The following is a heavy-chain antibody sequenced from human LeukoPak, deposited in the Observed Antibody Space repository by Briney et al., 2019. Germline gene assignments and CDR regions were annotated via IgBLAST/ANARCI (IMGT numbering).Heavy chain of an antibody. CDR1: GFTFNTYT. Sequence: GGSLRLSCAASGFTFNTYTMNWVRQAPGKGLEWVYYISGSSGIIDYADSMKGRFTISRDNSKTTLYLQVNSLRAEDTAVYYCAKHPDVGSYYYFQHWGQGTLVTVSS. CDR3: AKHPDVGSYYYFQH. V-gene: IGHV3-48*01. J-gene: IGHJ1*01. CDR2: ISGSSGII. D-gene: IGHD3-10*01.